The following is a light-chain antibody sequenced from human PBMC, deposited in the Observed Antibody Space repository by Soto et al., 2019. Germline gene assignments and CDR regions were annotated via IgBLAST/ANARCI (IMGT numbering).Light chain of an antibody. J-gene: IGLJ1*01. CDR3: GSWDSSLSAYV. CDR1: SSNLGGNS. V-gene: IGLV1-51*01. Sequence: QSVMTQPPSLSAAPGQKVTISCSGSSSNLGGNSVSWYQQLPGTAPKLLIYDDNKRPSGIPDRFSGSKSGTSATLGITGFQTGDEADYYCGSWDSSLSAYVFGTGTKLTVL. CDR2: DDN.